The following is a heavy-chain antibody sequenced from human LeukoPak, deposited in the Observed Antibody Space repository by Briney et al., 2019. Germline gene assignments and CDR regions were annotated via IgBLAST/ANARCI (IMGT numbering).Heavy chain of an antibody. CDR2: ISSCSSYI. Sequence: GRSLRLSCAASGFTFSSYSMNWVRQAPGKGLEWVSSISSCSSYIYYADSVKGRFTISRDNAKNSLYLQMNSLRAEDTAVYYCARAGIAAAGSYDYWGQGTLVTVSS. CDR1: GFTFSSYS. V-gene: IGHV3-21*01. D-gene: IGHD6-13*01. CDR3: ARAGIAAAGSYDY. J-gene: IGHJ4*02.